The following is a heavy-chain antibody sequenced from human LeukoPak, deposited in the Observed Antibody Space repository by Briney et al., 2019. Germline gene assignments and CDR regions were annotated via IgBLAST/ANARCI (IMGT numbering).Heavy chain of an antibody. J-gene: IGHJ5*02. D-gene: IGHD3-10*01. V-gene: IGHV4-4*02. CDR3: AREPWGTFKWFGELLYGGWFDP. Sequence: SSGTLSLTCAVSGGSISSSNWWSWVRQPPGKGLEWIGEIYHSGSTYYNPSLKSRVTISVDKSKNQFSLKLSSVTAADTAVYYCAREPWGTFKWFGELLYGGWFDPWGQGTLVTVSS. CDR1: GGSISSSNW. CDR2: IYHSGST.